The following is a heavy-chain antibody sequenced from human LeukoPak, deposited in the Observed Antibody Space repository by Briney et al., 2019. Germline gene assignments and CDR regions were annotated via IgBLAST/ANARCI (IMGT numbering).Heavy chain of an antibody. CDR1: GFTFSSYA. D-gene: IGHD3-3*01. J-gene: IGHJ3*02. V-gene: IGHV3-23*01. CDR2: ISDSGGST. CDR3: AKGSTIPWGEFDI. Sequence: PGGSLRLSCAASGFTFSSYAMSWVRQAPGKGLEWVSVISDSGGSTYYADGVKGRFTISRDNSKNTVYMQMNNLRAEDMAVYYCAKGSTIPWGEFDIWGQGTMVTVSS.